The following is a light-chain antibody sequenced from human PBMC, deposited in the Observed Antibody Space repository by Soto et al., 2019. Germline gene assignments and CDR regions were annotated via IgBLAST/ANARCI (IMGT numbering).Light chain of an antibody. CDR3: QQYNNWPPGT. CDR1: QSISSN. J-gene: IGKJ1*01. CDR2: GAS. V-gene: IGKV3-15*01. Sequence: EMVMTQSPATLSVSPGERATLSCRASQSISSNLAWYQQKPGQAPRLLIYGASTRATGIPARFSGGGSGTEFTLTISSRQSEDFAVYYCQQYNNWPPGTFGQGTKVEIK.